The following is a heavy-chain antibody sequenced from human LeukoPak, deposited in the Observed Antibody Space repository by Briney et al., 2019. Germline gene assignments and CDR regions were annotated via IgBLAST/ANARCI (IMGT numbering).Heavy chain of an antibody. Sequence: SETLSLTCTVSGGSISSYYWSWIRHPLGKGHEWIGYIYYSGSTNYNPSPKSRVTISVDTSKNQFSLKLSSVTAADTAVYYCARDGTGDYDFDYWGQGTLVTVSS. V-gene: IGHV4-59*01. CDR2: IYYSGST. D-gene: IGHD3-3*01. CDR1: GGSISSYY. CDR3: ARDGTGDYDFDY. J-gene: IGHJ4*02.